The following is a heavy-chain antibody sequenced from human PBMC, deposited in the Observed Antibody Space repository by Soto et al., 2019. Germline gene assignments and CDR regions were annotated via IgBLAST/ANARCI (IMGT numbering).Heavy chain of an antibody. CDR1: GFTFSSNA. CDR3: ASQGWSGWYSDYYYYGMDV. J-gene: IGHJ6*02. D-gene: IGHD6-19*01. CDR2: ISGSGGST. V-gene: IGHV3-23*01. Sequence: PGGSLRLSWAASGFTFSSNAMSWVRQAPGKRLEWVSAISGSGGSTYYADSVKGRFTISRDNSKNTLYLQMNSLRAEDTAVYYCASQGWSGWYSDYYYYGMDVWGQGTTVTVSS.